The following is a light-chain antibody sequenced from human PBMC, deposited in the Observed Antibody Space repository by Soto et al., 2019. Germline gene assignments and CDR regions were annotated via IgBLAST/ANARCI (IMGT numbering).Light chain of an antibody. CDR3: QQYGNSRT. J-gene: IGKJ1*01. CDR2: SAS. CDR1: QSFTNNY. Sequence: EIVLTQSPGTLSLSPGERATLSCRASQSFTNNYLAWYQQKPGQAPRLLIYSASSRATGIPDRFSGSGSGTDFTLTINRLEPEDFAVYYCQQYGNSRTFGQGTKVEIK. V-gene: IGKV3-20*01.